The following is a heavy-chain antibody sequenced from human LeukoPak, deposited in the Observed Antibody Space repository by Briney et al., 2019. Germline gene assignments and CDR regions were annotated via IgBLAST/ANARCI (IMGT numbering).Heavy chain of an antibody. Sequence: GGSLRLSCAASGFMFANYAMAWVRQAPGKGQEWVSAIGGDGHGRDYADSVKGRFTISRDNSKSTLYLQMNSLRAGDTALYYCSKRVGGTPDNWGLGTLVAVSS. V-gene: IGHV3-23*01. D-gene: IGHD1-14*01. CDR3: SKRVGGTPDN. CDR2: IGGDGHGR. J-gene: IGHJ4*02. CDR1: GFMFANYA.